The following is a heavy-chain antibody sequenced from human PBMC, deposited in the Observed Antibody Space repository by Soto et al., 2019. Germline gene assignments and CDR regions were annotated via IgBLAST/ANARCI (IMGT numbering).Heavy chain of an antibody. Sequence: GASVKVSCKASGYTFTSYGISWVRQAPGQGLEWMGGIIPYFGTANYAQKFQGRVTITADESTSTAYMELSSLRSEDTAVYYCARVRTYYYDSSGYHNWFDPWGQGTLVTVSS. V-gene: IGHV1-69*13. CDR3: ARVRTYYYDSSGYHNWFDP. J-gene: IGHJ5*02. D-gene: IGHD3-22*01. CDR1: GYTFTSYG. CDR2: IIPYFGTA.